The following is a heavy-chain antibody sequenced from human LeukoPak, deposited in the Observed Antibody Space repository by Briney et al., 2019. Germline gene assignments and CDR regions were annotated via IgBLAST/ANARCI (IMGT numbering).Heavy chain of an antibody. D-gene: IGHD3-3*01. CDR3: ARAAHYDFWSGPPDY. V-gene: IGHV3-7*01. CDR2: IKQDGSEK. Sequence: PGGSLRLSCAASGSRFDDHGMSWVRQAPGKGLEWVANIKQDGSEKYYVDSVKGRFTISRDNAKNSLYLQMNSLRAEDTAVYYCARAAHYDFWSGPPDYWGQGTLVTVSS. J-gene: IGHJ4*02. CDR1: GSRFDDHG.